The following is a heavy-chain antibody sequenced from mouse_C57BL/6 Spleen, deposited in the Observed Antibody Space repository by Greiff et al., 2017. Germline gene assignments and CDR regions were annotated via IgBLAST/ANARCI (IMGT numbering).Heavy chain of an antibody. CDR2: IAPENGAT. CDR1: GFNIKDDY. V-gene: IGHV14-4*01. CDR3: TTRTGTDFGY. Sequence: VQLKQSGAELVRPGASVKLSCTASGFNIKDDYMHWVKQRPEQGLEWIGWIAPENGATECASKFQGKATITADTSSNTAYLQLSSLTSEDTAVYYCTTRTGTDFGYRGQGTTLTVSS. D-gene: IGHD4-1*01. J-gene: IGHJ2*01.